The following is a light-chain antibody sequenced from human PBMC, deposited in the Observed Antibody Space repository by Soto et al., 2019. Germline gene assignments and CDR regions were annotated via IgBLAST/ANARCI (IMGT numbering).Light chain of an antibody. Sequence: EIVLTQSPGTLALSPGERATLSCRASQSVSNNFLAWYQEKPGQAPRLLIYRASTRATGIPARFSGSGSGTDFSLSISSLQPEDFAVYYCQQRTDWHRTFGQGTKVDIK. V-gene: IGKV3D-20*02. CDR3: QQRTDWHRT. J-gene: IGKJ1*01. CDR2: RAS. CDR1: QSVSNNF.